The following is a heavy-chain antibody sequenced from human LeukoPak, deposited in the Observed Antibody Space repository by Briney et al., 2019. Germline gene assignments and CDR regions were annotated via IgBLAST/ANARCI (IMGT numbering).Heavy chain of an antibody. V-gene: IGHV4-59*08. CDR1: CGSISNYY. CDR2: IYYSGST. CDR3: ARHGSGYDLFFDY. Sequence: PSETLSLTCTVSCGSISNYYWSWIRQPPGKGLEWIGYIYYSGSTNYNPSLKSRVTISVDTSKNQFSLKVRSVTAADTAVYFCARHGSGYDLFFDYWGQGTLVTVSS. J-gene: IGHJ4*02. D-gene: IGHD5-12*01.